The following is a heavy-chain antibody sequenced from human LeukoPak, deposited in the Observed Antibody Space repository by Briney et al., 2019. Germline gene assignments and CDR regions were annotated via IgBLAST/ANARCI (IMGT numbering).Heavy chain of an antibody. V-gene: IGHV3-30*18. CDR1: GFXFSNYG. J-gene: IGHJ4*02. D-gene: IGHD1-26*01. CDR3: AKDSRPFWYSFDY. Sequence: GGSLRLSCAASGFXFSNYGIHWVRQAPGKGLEWVAVISYDGSNKYYADSVKGRFTISRDNSKNTLYLQMNSLRAEDTAVYYCAKDSRPFWYSFDYWGQGTLVTVSS. CDR2: ISYDGSNK.